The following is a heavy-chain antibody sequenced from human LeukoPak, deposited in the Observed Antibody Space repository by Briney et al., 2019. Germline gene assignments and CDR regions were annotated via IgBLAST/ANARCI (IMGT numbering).Heavy chain of an antibody. CDR1: GFTFSSYA. V-gene: IGHV3-30*04. CDR3: AKMATIQYYFDY. CDR2: ISYDGSNK. D-gene: IGHD5-12*01. Sequence: GGSLRLSCAASGFTFSSYAMHWVRQAPGKGLEWVAVISYDGSNKYYADSVKGRFTISRDNSKNTLYLQMNSLRAEDTAVYYCAKMATIQYYFDYWGQGTLVTVSS. J-gene: IGHJ4*02.